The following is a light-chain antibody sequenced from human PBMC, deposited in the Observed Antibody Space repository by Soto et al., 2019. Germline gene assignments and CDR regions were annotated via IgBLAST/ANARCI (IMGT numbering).Light chain of an antibody. CDR1: QSVSSSY. V-gene: IGKV3-20*01. CDR3: HQYGSSRGT. J-gene: IGKJ1*01. Sequence: EIVLTQAPGTLSLSRGERATLSCRASQSVSSSYLAWYQQKPGQAPRLLIYGASSRATGIPDRFSGSGSGTDFTLTISRLEPEDFAVYYCHQYGSSRGTFGKGTKVDI. CDR2: GAS.